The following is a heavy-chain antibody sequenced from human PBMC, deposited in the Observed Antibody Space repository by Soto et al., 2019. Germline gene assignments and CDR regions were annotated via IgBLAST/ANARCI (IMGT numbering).Heavy chain of an antibody. Sequence: CEVSGFTFSMYSMSWVRQSPGKGLEWVAKIPQDGVDGHYADSVKGRFIISRDNDKNSLHLQLNNLRAEDTAVYYCARDHLILPAHDFFYGSDVWGRGATVTAP. CDR1: GFTFSMYS. CDR2: IPQDGVDG. D-gene: IGHD2-21*02. V-gene: IGHV3-7*03. CDR3: ARDHLILPAHDFFYGSDV. J-gene: IGHJ6*02.